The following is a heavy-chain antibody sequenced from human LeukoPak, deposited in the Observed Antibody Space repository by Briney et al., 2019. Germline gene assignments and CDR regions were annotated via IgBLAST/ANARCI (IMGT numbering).Heavy chain of an antibody. CDR1: GGSISSYY. CDR3: ARREWMGAYNWFDH. D-gene: IGHD3-3*01. CDR2: IYYSGST. J-gene: IGHJ5*02. Sequence: PSETLSLTCTVSGGSISSYYWSWIRQPPGKGLEWIGYIYYSGSTNYNPSLKSRVTISVDTSKIQFSLKLSSVTAADTAVYYCARREWMGAYNWFDHWGQGTLVTVSS. V-gene: IGHV4-59*01.